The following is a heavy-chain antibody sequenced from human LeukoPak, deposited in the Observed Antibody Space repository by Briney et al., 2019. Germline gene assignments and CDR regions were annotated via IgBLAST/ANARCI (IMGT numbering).Heavy chain of an antibody. J-gene: IGHJ4*02. Sequence: ASVKVSCKASGYTFTDYYMHWVRQAPGQGFEWMGWINPNDGDTNYAQKFQGRVTMTRDTSISTAHMEVSWLRSDDTAVYYCARANFLYCSSSTCLFDYWGQGTLVTVSS. CDR3: ARANFLYCSSSTCLFDY. V-gene: IGHV1-2*02. D-gene: IGHD2-2*01. CDR2: INPNDGDT. CDR1: GYTFTDYY.